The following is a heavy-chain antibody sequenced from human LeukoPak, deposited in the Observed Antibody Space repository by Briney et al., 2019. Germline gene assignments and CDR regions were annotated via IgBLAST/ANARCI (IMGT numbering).Heavy chain of an antibody. D-gene: IGHD4-17*01. V-gene: IGHV3-21*05. CDR1: GFTFSNAW. CDR3: ARVDYGAYASFDI. J-gene: IGHJ3*02. CDR2: ISSSGSDI. Sequence: GGSLRLSCAASGFTFSNAWLNWVRQAPGKGLEWASYISSSGSDIYHADSVKGRFTISRDNAKNSLYLQMNSLRAEDTAVYYCARVDYGAYASFDIWGQGTMVTVSS.